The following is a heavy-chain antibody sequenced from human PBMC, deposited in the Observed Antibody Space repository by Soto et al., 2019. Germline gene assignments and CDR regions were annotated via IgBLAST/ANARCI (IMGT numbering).Heavy chain of an antibody. V-gene: IGHV3-48*03. Sequence: PGGSLRLSCAASGFTFSSYEMNWVRQAPGKGLEWVSYISSSGSTIYYADSVKGRFTISRDNAKNSLYLQMNSLRAEDTAVYYCARDSYYYDSSAYGDYWGQGTLVTVSS. CDR3: ARDSYYYDSSAYGDY. D-gene: IGHD3-22*01. J-gene: IGHJ4*02. CDR1: GFTFSSYE. CDR2: ISSSGSTI.